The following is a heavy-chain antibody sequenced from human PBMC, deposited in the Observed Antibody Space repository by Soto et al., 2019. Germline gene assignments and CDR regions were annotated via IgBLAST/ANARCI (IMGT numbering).Heavy chain of an antibody. CDR2: ISGSGHNT. Sequence: EVQLLESGGGLVQPRGSLRLSCTASGFTFINYAMSWVRQTPGKGLEWMSRISGSGHNTYYADSVKGRFTISRDNSKNTLFLQMNSLRAEDTAVYYCAKETDYGSGSYVDYWGQGTLVTVSS. CDR3: AKETDYGSGSYVDY. CDR1: GFTFINYA. V-gene: IGHV3-23*01. J-gene: IGHJ4*02. D-gene: IGHD3-10*01.